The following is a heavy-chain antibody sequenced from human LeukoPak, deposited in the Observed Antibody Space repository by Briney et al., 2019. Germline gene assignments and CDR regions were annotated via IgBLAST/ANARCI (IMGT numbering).Heavy chain of an antibody. CDR2: IYYSGST. V-gene: IGHV4-59*01. CDR3: ASTVGETVDY. CDR1: GGSISSYY. Sequence: SETLSLTCTVSGGSISSYYWSWIRQPPGKGLEWIGYIYYSGSTNYNPSLKSRVTISVDTSKNQFSLKLSSVTAADTAVYYCASTVGETVDYWGQGTLVTVSS. J-gene: IGHJ4*02. D-gene: IGHD3-10*01.